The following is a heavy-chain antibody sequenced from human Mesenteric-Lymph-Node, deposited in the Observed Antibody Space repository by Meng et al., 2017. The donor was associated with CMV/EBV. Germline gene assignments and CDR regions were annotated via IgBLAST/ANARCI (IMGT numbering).Heavy chain of an antibody. D-gene: IGHD2-15*01. V-gene: IGHV4-34*01. Sequence: QVQLQQWGAGLWKPSETLSLTCAVYGGSFSGYYWSWIRQPPGKGLEWIGEINHNGVPNYNPSLKSRVTISLDRSKNQFSLKLSSVTAEDTAVYYCARGSDIPVNNYWGQGTLVTVSS. CDR1: GGSFSGYY. CDR3: ARGSDIPVNNY. J-gene: IGHJ4*02. CDR2: INHNGVP.